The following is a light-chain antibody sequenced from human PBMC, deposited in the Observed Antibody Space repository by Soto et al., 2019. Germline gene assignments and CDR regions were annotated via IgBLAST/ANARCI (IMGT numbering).Light chain of an antibody. CDR3: QQYNNWPYT. Sequence: EIVMTQSPATLSVSPGERAALSCRASQGVSSNFAWYQQKPGQAPRLRIYGASTRATGIPARFSGSGSGTESTLTISSLQSEDFAVYYCQQYNNWPYTFGQGTKLEIK. CDR2: GAS. J-gene: IGKJ2*01. V-gene: IGKV3-15*01. CDR1: QGVSSN.